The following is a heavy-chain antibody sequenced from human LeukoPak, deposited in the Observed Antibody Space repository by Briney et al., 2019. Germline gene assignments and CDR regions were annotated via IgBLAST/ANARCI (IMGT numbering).Heavy chain of an antibody. CDR2: IYYSGST. J-gene: IGHJ4*02. CDR3: ASLAVAGLSEGY. D-gene: IGHD6-19*01. Sequence: ETLSLTCTVSGGSISSDSYYWAWIRQPPGTGLEWIASIYYSGSTYYNPSLKSRVTISVDTSRNQFSLKLSSVTAADTAVYYCASLAVAGLSEGYWGQGTLVIVSS. V-gene: IGHV4-39*01. CDR1: GGSISSDSYY.